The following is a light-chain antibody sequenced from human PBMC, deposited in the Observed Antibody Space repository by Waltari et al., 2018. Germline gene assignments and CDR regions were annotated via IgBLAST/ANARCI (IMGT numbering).Light chain of an antibody. CDR1: QSVGSN. CDR3: QQYNNWPPLT. V-gene: IGKV3-15*01. Sequence: EIVMTQSPATLSVSPGERATLSCRASQSVGSNLAWYQQKPGQAPRLRIYGASTRASGVPARFSGSGSGTEFTLTISSLQSEDFAVYYCQQYNNWPPLTFGGGTKVEIK. J-gene: IGKJ4*01. CDR2: GAS.